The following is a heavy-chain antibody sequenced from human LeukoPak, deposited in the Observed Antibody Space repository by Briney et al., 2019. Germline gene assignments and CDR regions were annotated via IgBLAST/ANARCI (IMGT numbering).Heavy chain of an antibody. V-gene: IGHV4-34*01. CDR1: GGSFSGYY. J-gene: IGHJ4*02. CDR2: IYYRGST. Sequence: PSETLSLTCAVYGGSFSGYYWSWIRQPPGEGLEWIGSIYYRGSTYYKPSLKSRVTISVDTSKNQFSLKLSSVTAADTAVYYCARRSSGTYFGTSDYWGQGTLATVSS. CDR3: ARRSSGTYFGTSDY. D-gene: IGHD1-26*01.